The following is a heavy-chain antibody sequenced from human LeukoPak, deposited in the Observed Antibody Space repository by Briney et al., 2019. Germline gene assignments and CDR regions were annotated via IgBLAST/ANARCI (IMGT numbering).Heavy chain of an antibody. J-gene: IGHJ5*02. Sequence: PGKSLRLSCAASGFTFSGYPIHWVRLAPGKGLEWVAVISYDGSNKYYADSVKGRFTISRDNSKNTLYLQMNSLRAEDTAVYYCARGIADCSSTSCPNWFDPWGQGTLVTVSS. D-gene: IGHD2-2*01. CDR1: GFTFSGYP. V-gene: IGHV3-30-3*01. CDR2: ISYDGSNK. CDR3: ARGIADCSSTSCPNWFDP.